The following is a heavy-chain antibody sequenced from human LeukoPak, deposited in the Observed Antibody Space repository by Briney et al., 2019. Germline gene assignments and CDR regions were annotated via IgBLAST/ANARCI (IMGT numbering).Heavy chain of an antibody. CDR3: ARDRTYYYDSSGYYEDY. J-gene: IGHJ4*02. Sequence: GGSLTLSCEASGFTFSRNWMSWVRQAPGKGLEWVANINPGGSQKYYVDSVKGRFTISRDNAKNSLYLQMNSLRVEDTAVYYCARDRTYYYDSSGYYEDYWGQGTLVTVSS. CDR2: INPGGSQK. V-gene: IGHV3-7*01. D-gene: IGHD3-22*01. CDR1: GFTFSRNW.